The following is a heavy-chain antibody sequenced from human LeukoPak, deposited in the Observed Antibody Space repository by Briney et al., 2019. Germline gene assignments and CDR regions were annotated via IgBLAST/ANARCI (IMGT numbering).Heavy chain of an antibody. CDR2: ISANGANT. Sequence: GGSLRLSCAVSGFTFDTYAMSWGPQAPGKGLEWVSSISANGANTYYADPVKGRFTISRDNSKSTLHLQLNSLGAEDTAVYYCWDFRGGYWGQGTLVTVSS. J-gene: IGHJ4*02. CDR1: GFTFDTYA. D-gene: IGHD4-23*01. V-gene: IGHV3-23*01. CDR3: WDFRGGY.